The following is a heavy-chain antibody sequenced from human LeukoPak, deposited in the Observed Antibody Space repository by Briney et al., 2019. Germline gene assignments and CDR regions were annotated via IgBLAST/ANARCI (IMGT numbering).Heavy chain of an antibody. CDR1: GFTFSSYA. CDR2: ISYDGSNK. Sequence: GRSLRLSCAASGFTFSSYAMHWVRQAPGKGLEWVAVISYDGSNKYYADSVKGRFTISRDNSKNTLYLQMNSLRAEDTAVYYCARGGYSNPNWFDPWGQGTLVTVSS. CDR3: ARGGYSNPNWFDP. J-gene: IGHJ5*02. V-gene: IGHV3-30-3*01. D-gene: IGHD5-18*01.